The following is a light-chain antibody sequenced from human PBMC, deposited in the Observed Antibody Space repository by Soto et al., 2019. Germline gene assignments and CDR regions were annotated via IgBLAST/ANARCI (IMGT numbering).Light chain of an antibody. CDR3: VSYTSSTTYV. Sequence: QSALTQPASVSDSPGQSITISCTGTSSDVGGSNFVSWYQQHPGKPPKLIIYDVANRPSGVSNRFSGSKSGSTASLIISSLQTEDDDAYYCVSYTSSTTYVFGAGTKVTVL. V-gene: IGLV2-14*03. CDR1: SSDVGGSNF. J-gene: IGLJ1*01. CDR2: DVA.